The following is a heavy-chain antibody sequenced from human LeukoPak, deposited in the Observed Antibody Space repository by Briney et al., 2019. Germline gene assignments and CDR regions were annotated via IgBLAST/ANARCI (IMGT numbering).Heavy chain of an antibody. V-gene: IGHV3-72*01. D-gene: IGHD6-13*01. Sequence: PGGSLRLSCAASGLIFSDHYMDWVRQAPGKGLEWVGRTRNKAKSYTTEYGASVKGRFIISRDDSKNSVYLQMNSLKTEDTAVYYCARGATAATNYHYGLDVWGRGTTVAVSS. CDR1: GLIFSDHY. CDR3: ARGATAATNYHYGLDV. J-gene: IGHJ6*02. CDR2: TRNKAKSYTT.